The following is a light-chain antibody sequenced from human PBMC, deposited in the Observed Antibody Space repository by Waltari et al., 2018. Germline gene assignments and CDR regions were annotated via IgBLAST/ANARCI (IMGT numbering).Light chain of an antibody. Sequence: IVMTQSPATLSVSPGERAALSCRASQRVARNLAWYQQKPGQAPRLLIYGASTRATGIPTRFSGSGSGTEFTLTISSLQSEDFAVYYCQQYNNWPLTFGGGTKVEIK. V-gene: IGKV3-15*01. CDR2: GAS. J-gene: IGKJ4*01. CDR3: QQYNNWPLT. CDR1: QRVARN.